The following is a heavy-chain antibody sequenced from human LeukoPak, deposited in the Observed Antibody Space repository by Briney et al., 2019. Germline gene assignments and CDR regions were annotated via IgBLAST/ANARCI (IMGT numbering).Heavy chain of an antibody. CDR1: GFTFSSYA. J-gene: IGHJ6*02. Sequence: GGSLRLSCAASGFTFSSYAMHWVRQAPGKGLEYVSAISSNGGSTYYANSVKGRFTISRDNSKNTLYLQMGSLRAEDMAVYYCARSGMDVWGQGTTVTVPS. CDR2: ISSNGGST. CDR3: ARSGMDV. V-gene: IGHV3-64*01.